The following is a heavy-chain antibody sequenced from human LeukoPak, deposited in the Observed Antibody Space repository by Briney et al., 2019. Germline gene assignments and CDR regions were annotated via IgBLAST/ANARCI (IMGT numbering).Heavy chain of an antibody. D-gene: IGHD3-10*01. J-gene: IGHJ4*02. V-gene: IGHV4-34*01. CDR1: GGSFSDYY. Sequence: PSETLSLTCAVYGGSFSDYYWSWIRQPPGKGLEWIGEINDSGSTNYNPSLKSRVTISVDTSKNQFSLKLSSVTAADTAVYYCARGPPPRGGSVSYYPFDYWGQGTLVTVSS. CDR3: ARGPPPRGGSVSYYPFDY. CDR2: INDSGST.